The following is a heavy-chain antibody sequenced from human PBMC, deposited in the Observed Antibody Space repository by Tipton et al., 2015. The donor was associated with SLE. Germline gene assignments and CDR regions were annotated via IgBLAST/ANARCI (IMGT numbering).Heavy chain of an antibody. CDR1: EYTLTGYY. CDR3: ATTDFLGDYYGMDV. V-gene: IGHV1-2*02. Sequence: QLVQSGPEVKKPGASVKVSCKASEYTLTGYYIHWVRQAPGQGLEWMGWINPHSGGANYVQKFQGRVTMTRDTSISTAYMELSRLRSDDTAVYYCATTDFLGDYYGMDVWGQGTTVTVSS. CDR2: INPHSGGA. J-gene: IGHJ6*02. D-gene: IGHD3-3*01.